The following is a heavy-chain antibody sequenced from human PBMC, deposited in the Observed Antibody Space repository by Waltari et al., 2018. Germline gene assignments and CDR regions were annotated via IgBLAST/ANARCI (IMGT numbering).Heavy chain of an antibody. D-gene: IGHD3-10*01. CDR1: GDSVINSNYS. CDR2: IYYSGRS. CDR3: ARLSPPMWVRGVKGGYYFDY. Sequence: QLQLLESGPGLVKPSETLSLTCTVSGDSVINSNYSWGWIRQPPGKGLEWIGNIYYSGRSSYIPALKSRVIISLDTSKNQFSVRLTSVTAADTAVFYCARLSPPMWVRGVKGGYYFDYWGPGTLVTVSS. J-gene: IGHJ4*02. V-gene: IGHV4-39*07.